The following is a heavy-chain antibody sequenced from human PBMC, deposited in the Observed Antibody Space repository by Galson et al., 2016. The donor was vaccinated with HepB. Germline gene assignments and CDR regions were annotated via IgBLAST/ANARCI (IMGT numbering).Heavy chain of an antibody. CDR2: ISSDERDK. V-gene: IGHV3-30*18. J-gene: IGHJ4*02. Sequence: SLRLSCAASGFNFGGHGMHWVRQAPGRGLEWVAVISSDERDKQYGDSVKGRFTVSRDNSRNTLFLQMNSLRVEDTAIYYCSKLECSRDCPTDYWGQGTLVTVSS. CDR1: GFNFGGHG. D-gene: IGHD2-21*02. CDR3: SKLECSRDCPTDY.